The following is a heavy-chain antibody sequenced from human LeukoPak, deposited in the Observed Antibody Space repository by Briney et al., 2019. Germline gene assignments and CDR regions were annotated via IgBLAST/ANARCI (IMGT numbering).Heavy chain of an antibody. CDR3: ARAKAAAGIDYFDY. Sequence: RPETLSLTSTDPRASIRVYYWSCIPQPPREGREWIEYIYDSRSTNYNPSLKSRVTISIDTSKNQFSLQVSSVTAEDTAVYYSARAKAAAGIDYFDYWGQGTLVTVSS. CDR1: RASIRVYY. D-gene: IGHD6-13*01. J-gene: IGHJ4*02. V-gene: IGHV4-59*13. CDR2: IYDSRST.